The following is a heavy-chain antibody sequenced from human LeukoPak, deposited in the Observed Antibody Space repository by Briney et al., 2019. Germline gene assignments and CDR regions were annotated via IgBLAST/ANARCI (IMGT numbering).Heavy chain of an antibody. CDR3: ARGKSITMIVVVITQD. V-gene: IGHV1-2*02. CDR1: GYTFTGYY. D-gene: IGHD3-22*01. Sequence: ASVKVSCKASGYTFTGYYMHWVRQAPGQGLEWMGWINPNSGGTNYAQKFQGRVTMTRDTSISTAYMELSRLRSDDTAVYYCARGKSITMIVVVITQDWGQGTLVTVSS. J-gene: IGHJ4*02. CDR2: INPNSGGT.